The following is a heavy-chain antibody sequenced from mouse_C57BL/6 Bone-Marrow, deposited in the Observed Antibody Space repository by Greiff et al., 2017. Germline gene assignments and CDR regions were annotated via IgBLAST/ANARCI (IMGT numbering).Heavy chain of an antibody. D-gene: IGHD3-2*02. CDR1: GYTFTSYW. Sequence: QVQLQQPGAELVKPGASVKLSCKASGYTFTSYWMQWVKQRPGQGLEWIGEIDPSDSYTNYNQKFKGKATLTVDTSSSTAYLQLSSLTSEDSAVYYCVTAQATAYFAYWGQGTLVTVTA. J-gene: IGHJ3*01. CDR2: IDPSDSYT. CDR3: VTAQATAYFAY. V-gene: IGHV1-50*01.